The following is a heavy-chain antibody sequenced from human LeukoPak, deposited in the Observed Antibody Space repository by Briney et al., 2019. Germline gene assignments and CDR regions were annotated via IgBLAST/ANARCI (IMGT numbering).Heavy chain of an antibody. CDR2: MNPNSGNT. V-gene: IGHV1-8*03. J-gene: IGHJ3*02. Sequence: ASVKVSCKASGYTFTSYDINWVRQATGQGLEWMGWMNPNSGNTGYAQKSQGRVTITRNTSISTAYMELSSLRSEDTAVYYCARVCSSTSCYNDAFDIWGQGTMVTVSS. CDR1: GYTFTSYD. CDR3: ARVCSSTSCYNDAFDI. D-gene: IGHD2-2*02.